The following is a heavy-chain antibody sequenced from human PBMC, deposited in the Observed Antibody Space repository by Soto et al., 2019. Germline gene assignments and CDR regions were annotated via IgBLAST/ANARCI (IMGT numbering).Heavy chain of an antibody. CDR2: IHSSGTT. D-gene: IGHD6-19*01. V-gene: IGHV4-30-4*07. Sequence: SETLSLTCAVSGGSISSGGYSWSWIRQPPGKGLEWIGNIHSSGTTNYNPSLESRVTISVDTSKSQCSLKMNSVTAADTAVYYCARGSGWLTDYWGQGTQVTVSS. J-gene: IGHJ4*02. CDR3: ARGSGWLTDY. CDR1: GGSISSGGYS.